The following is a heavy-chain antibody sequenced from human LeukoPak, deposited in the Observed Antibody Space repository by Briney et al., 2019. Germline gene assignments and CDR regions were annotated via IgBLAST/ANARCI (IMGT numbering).Heavy chain of an antibody. D-gene: IGHD1-26*01. CDR2: IYYSGTT. CDR3: ARQEVVGATGFDF. CDR1: GGSISEISYY. J-gene: IGHJ4*02. Sequence: PSETLSLTCSVSGGSISEISYYWGWIRQPPGKGLEWIGNIYYSGTTYNNPSLESRVVISVDTSRNQFSLKLTSVTATDTAVYYCARQEVVGATGFDFWGQGILVTVSS. V-gene: IGHV4-39*01.